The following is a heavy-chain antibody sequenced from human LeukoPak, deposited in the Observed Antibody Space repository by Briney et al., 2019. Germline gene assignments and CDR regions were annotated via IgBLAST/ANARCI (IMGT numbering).Heavy chain of an antibody. V-gene: IGHV3-21*01. J-gene: IGHJ4*02. Sequence: GGSLRLSCAGSGFSFSSYNTNWVRQAPGKGLEWVSSITMSSTYIYYADTVKGRFTISRDNAKNSLFLQMNSLRAEDTAVYYCARVLRDYYFDFWGQGTLVTVSS. CDR3: ARVLRDYYFDF. CDR1: GFSFSSYN. CDR2: ITMSSTYI. D-gene: IGHD3-9*01.